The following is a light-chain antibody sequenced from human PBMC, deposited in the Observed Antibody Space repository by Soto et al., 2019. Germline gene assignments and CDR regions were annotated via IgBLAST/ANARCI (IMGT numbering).Light chain of an antibody. CDR3: AVWDDTLKAVV. CDR2: HNN. Sequence: QSVVTQPPSASGTPGQRVTISCSGSSSNVGSNTVDWYQLLPGTAPKLLIYHNNQRPSGVPDRLSGAKSGTSASLAISGRQSEDEADYYCAVWDDTLKAVVFGGGTKVTVL. CDR1: SSNVGSNT. V-gene: IGLV1-44*01. J-gene: IGLJ2*01.